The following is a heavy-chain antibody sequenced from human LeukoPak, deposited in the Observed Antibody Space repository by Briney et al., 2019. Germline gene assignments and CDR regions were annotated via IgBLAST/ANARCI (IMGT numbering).Heavy chain of an antibody. J-gene: IGHJ4*02. CDR2: IYTSGST. CDR1: GGSISSYY. CDR3: ARDAYYYDSSGYSPLYY. D-gene: IGHD3-22*01. V-gene: IGHV4-4*07. Sequence: PSETLSLTCTVSGGSISSYYWSWIRQPAGKGLEWIGRIYTSGSTNYNPSLKSRVTMSVDTSKNQFSLKLSSVTAADTAVYYCARDAYYYDSSGYSPLYYWGQGTLVTVSS.